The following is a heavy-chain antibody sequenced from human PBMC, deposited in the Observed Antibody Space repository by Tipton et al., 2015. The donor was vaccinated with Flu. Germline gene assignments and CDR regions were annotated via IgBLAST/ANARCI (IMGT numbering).Heavy chain of an antibody. D-gene: IGHD6-19*01. CDR2: IRHDGSDK. V-gene: IGHV3-30*02. CDR1: GFTFSGYG. Sequence: SGFTFSGYGMHWVRQAPGKGLEWVAFIRHDGSDKYYADSVKGRSTISRDDSKNALYLLMSSLRPEDTAVYYCAKDGWDTSGWYPFDYWGQGTTVTVSS. CDR3: AKDGWDTSGWYPFDY. J-gene: IGHJ4*02.